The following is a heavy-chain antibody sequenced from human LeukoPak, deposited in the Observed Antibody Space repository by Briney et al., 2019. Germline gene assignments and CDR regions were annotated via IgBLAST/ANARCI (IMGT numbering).Heavy chain of an antibody. CDR2: INPNSGGT. CDR3: ARDPGLYCSRTSCPYFDY. CDR1: GYTFTGYY. Sequence: ASVKVSCKASGYTFTGYYMHWVRQAPGQGLEWMGWINPNSGGTNYAQKFQGRVTMTRDTSISTAYMELSRLRSDDTAVYYCARDPGLYCSRTSCPYFDYWGQGTLVTVSS. J-gene: IGHJ4*02. V-gene: IGHV1-2*02. D-gene: IGHD2-2*01.